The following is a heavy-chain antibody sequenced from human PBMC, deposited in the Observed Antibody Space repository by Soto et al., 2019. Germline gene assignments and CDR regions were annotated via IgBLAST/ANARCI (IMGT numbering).Heavy chain of an antibody. CDR3: ARVLTTLRGFDP. Sequence: SSETLSLTCTVSGGSISSGGYYWSWIRQHPGKGLEWIGYIYYSGSTYYNPSLKSRVTISVDTSKNQFSLKLSSVTAADTAVYYCARVLTTLRGFDPWGQGTLVTVSS. CDR1: GGSISSGGYY. CDR2: IYYSGST. D-gene: IGHD4-17*01. V-gene: IGHV4-31*03. J-gene: IGHJ5*02.